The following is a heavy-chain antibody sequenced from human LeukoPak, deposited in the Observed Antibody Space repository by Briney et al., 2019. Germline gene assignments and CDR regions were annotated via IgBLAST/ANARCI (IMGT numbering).Heavy chain of an antibody. CDR2: IYPGDSDT. CDR1: GYSFTTYW. D-gene: IGHD2-15*01. Sequence: GESLKISCRGSGYSFTTYWIGWVRQMPGKGLEWMGIIYPGDSDTRYSPSFQGQVTISADKSISTAYLQWSSLKASDTAMYYCARGFCSGGSCHHAFDIWGQGTMVTVFS. V-gene: IGHV5-51*01. CDR3: ARGFCSGGSCHHAFDI. J-gene: IGHJ3*02.